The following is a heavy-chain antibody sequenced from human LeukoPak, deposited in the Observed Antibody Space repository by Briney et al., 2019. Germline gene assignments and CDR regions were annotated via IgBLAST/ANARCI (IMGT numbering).Heavy chain of an antibody. CDR2: ISSDGTNK. CDR1: GFIFSSYD. V-gene: IGHV3-30*18. CDR3: VKVLVTYTVDV. J-gene: IGHJ6*02. Sequence: GGSLRLSCAASGFIFSSYDMHWARQAPGRGLEWVALISSDGTNKYYADSVKGRFTISRDNSKNTLYLQMNSLRGEDTAVYYCVKVLVTYTVDVWGQGTTVTVSS. D-gene: IGHD1-1*01.